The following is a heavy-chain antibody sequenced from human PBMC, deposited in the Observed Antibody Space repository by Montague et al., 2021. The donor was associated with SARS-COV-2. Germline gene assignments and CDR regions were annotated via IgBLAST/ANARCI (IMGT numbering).Heavy chain of an antibody. V-gene: IGHV4-39*01. CDR2: IYYSGST. J-gene: IGHJ4*02. CDR3: ARHRPYCDEVWWSHRYTPDD. D-gene: IGHD3-16*02. CDR1: GDSFSRSSYY. Sequence: SETLSLTCSVSGDSFSRSSYYWGWIRHPPEKVPEWIGSIYYSGSTNYNPSLKSRVTMSVDTSKKQFSLRLTSVTAADTAVYYCARHRPYCDEVWWSHRYTPDDWGQGTLVTVSS.